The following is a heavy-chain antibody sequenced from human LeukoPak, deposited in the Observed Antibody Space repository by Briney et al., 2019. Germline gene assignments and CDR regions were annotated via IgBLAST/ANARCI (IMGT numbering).Heavy chain of an antibody. V-gene: IGHV4-34*01. CDR2: INQSGST. CDR3: ARGRREYSYNMGPFDI. J-gene: IGHJ3*02. Sequence: SETLSLTCAVYGGSFSGYYWSWIRQPPGKGLGWIGEINQSGSTNYNPAMKSRVTLGVDTSRNQFSLKLSSVTAADTAVYYCARGRREYSYNMGPFDIWGQGTMVTVSS. CDR1: GGSFSGYY. D-gene: IGHD5-18*01.